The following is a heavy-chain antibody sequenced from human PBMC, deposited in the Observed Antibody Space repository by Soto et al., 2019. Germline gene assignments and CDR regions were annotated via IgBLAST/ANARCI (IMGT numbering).Heavy chain of an antibody. D-gene: IGHD3-22*01. CDR1: GGSISSGDYY. Sequence: PSETLSLTCTVSGGSISSGDYYWSLIRQPPGKGLEWIGYIYYSGSTYYNPSLKSRVTISVDTSKNQFSLKLSSVAAADTAVYYCARGRGGITMIVVAPPDYWGQGTLVTVSS. V-gene: IGHV4-30-4*01. CDR2: IYYSGST. J-gene: IGHJ4*02. CDR3: ARGRGGITMIVVAPPDY.